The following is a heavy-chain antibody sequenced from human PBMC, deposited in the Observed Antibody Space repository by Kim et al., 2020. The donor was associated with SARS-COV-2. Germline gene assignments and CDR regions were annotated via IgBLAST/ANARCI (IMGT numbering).Heavy chain of an antibody. V-gene: IGHV4-31*03. CDR1: GGSISSGGYY. CDR2: IYYSGST. Sequence: SETLSLTCTVSGGSISSGGYYWSWIRQHPGKGLEWIGYIYYSGSTYYNPSLKSRVTISVDTSKNQFSLKLSSVTAADTAVYYCARGQRTPSFDYWGQGTLVTVSS. J-gene: IGHJ4*02. CDR3: ARGQRTPSFDY.